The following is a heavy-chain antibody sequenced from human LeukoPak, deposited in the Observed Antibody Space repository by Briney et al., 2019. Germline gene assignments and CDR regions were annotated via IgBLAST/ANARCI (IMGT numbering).Heavy chain of an antibody. Sequence: ASVEVSCKASGYISTGNYIHWVRQAPGQGLEWMGRISPITGITNCAQKFQGRVTMTRDTSITTAYMELSRLTSDDTAACYCAREVGYSTSYYGRFDPWGQGTLVIVSS. D-gene: IGHD3-10*01. CDR2: ISPITGIT. J-gene: IGHJ5*02. CDR1: GYISTGNY. CDR3: AREVGYSTSYYGRFDP. V-gene: IGHV1-2*06.